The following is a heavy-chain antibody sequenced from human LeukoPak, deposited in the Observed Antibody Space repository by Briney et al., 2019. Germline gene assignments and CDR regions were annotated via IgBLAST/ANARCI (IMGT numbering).Heavy chain of an antibody. CDR1: GGSFSGYY. V-gene: IGHV4-34*01. CDR3: ARDGNSRSYYDSSGYYYDFDY. CDR2: INHSGST. D-gene: IGHD3-22*01. Sequence: SETLSLTCAVYGGSFSGYYWSWIRQPPGKGLEWIGEINHSGSTNYNPSLKSRVTISVDTSKNQFSLKLSSVTAADTAVYYCARDGNSRSYYDSSGYYYDFDYWGQGTLVTVSS. J-gene: IGHJ4*02.